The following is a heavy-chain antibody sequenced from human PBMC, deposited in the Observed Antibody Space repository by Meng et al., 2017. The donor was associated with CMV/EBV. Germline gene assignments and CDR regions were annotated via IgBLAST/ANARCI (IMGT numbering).Heavy chain of an antibody. CDR3: ASMDSSGYSVDY. J-gene: IGHJ4*02. D-gene: IGHD3-22*01. CDR2: MNPNSGNT. Sequence: ASVKVSCKASGYTFTSYDINWVRQATGQGLEWMGWMNPNSGNTGYAQKFQGRVTITRNTSISTAYMELSSLRSEDTAVYYCASMDSSGYSVDYWGQGTLVTVSS. V-gene: IGHV1-8*03. CDR1: GYTFTSYD.